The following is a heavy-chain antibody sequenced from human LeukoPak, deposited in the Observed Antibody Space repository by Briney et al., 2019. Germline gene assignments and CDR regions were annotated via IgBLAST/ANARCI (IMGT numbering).Heavy chain of an antibody. CDR3: AKRIDIAVVPEAATHQAFDV. V-gene: IGHV3-23*01. Sequence: GGSLRLSCAASGFRFSSYAMSWVRQAPGKGLEWVSSVSPGGVSPNHADSVKGRFTVSRDDSLNTLYLQMNSLRVDDTAVYYCAKRIDIAVVPEAATHQAFDVWGQGTMVTVSS. J-gene: IGHJ3*01. D-gene: IGHD2-2*01. CDR2: VSPGGVSP. CDR1: GFRFSSYA.